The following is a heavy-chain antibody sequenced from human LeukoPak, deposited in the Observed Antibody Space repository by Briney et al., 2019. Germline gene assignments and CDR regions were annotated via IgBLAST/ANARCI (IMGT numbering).Heavy chain of an antibody. Sequence: SQTLLLTCAISGDSVSSNSAAWNWIRQSPSRGLEWLGRTYYRSKWYKDYAGSVKSRITINPDTSKNQFSLQLDSVTPEDTAVYYCARVAGITGRGPFDPWGQGTLVTVSS. V-gene: IGHV6-1*01. CDR1: GDSVSSNSAA. CDR3: ARVAGITGRGPFDP. D-gene: IGHD1-20*01. CDR2: TYYRSKWYK. J-gene: IGHJ5*02.